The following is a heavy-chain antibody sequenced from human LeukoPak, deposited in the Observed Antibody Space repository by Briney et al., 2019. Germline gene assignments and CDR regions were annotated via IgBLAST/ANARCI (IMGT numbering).Heavy chain of an antibody. CDR1: GYTFTSYG. CDR3: AREGSDYDFWSAPGL. D-gene: IGHD3-3*01. J-gene: IGHJ6*02. Sequence: ASVKVSCKASGYTFTSYGISWVRQAPGQGLERMGWISAYNGNTNYAQKLQGRVTMTTDTSTSTAYMELRSLRSDDTAVYYCAREGSDYDFWSAPGLWGQGTTVTVSS. V-gene: IGHV1-18*01. CDR2: ISAYNGNT.